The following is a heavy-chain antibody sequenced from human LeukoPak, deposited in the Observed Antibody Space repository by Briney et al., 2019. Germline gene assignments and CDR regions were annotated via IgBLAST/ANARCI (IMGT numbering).Heavy chain of an antibody. Sequence: PGGTLRLSCAASGFTFSNHGMNWVRQAPGKGLEWVSGISPSGDITYYADSVKGRFTISRDNSKNTLYLQMNSLRAEDTAVYYCAKDRIVVVTAIQAPYYYMDVWGKGTTVTISS. D-gene: IGHD2-21*02. J-gene: IGHJ6*03. CDR2: ISPSGDIT. CDR3: AKDRIVVVTAIQAPYYYMDV. CDR1: GFTFSNHG. V-gene: IGHV3-23*01.